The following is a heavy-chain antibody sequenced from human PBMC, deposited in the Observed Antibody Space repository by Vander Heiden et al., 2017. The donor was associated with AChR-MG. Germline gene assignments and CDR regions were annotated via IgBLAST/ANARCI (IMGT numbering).Heavy chain of an antibody. CDR1: GGTFSSYA. D-gene: IGHD4-17*01. CDR3: ARDRATVTYWGYYYGMDV. Sequence: QVQLVQSGAEVKKPGSSVKVSCKASGGTFSSYAISWVRQAPGQGLEWMGGIIPIFGTANYAKKFQGRFTITADESTSTAYRELSSLRSEETAVYYCARDRATVTYWGYYYGMDVWGQGTTVTVSS. V-gene: IGHV1-69*01. J-gene: IGHJ6*02. CDR2: IIPIFGTA.